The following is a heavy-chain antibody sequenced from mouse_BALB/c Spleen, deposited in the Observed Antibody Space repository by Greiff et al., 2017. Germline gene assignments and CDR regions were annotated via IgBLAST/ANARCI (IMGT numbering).Heavy chain of an antibody. D-gene: IGHD2-2*01. Sequence: SGPELVKPGASVKISCKASGYTFTDYNMHWVKQSHGKSLEWIGYIYPYNGGTGYNQKFKSKATLTVDNSSSTAYMELRSLTSEDSAVYYCATDGYDDAMDYWGQGTSVTVSS. V-gene: IGHV1S29*02. CDR2: IYPYNGGT. J-gene: IGHJ4*01. CDR1: GYTFTDYN. CDR3: ATDGYDDAMDY.